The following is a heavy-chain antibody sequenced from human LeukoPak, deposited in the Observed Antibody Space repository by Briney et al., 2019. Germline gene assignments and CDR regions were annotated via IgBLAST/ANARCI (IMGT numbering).Heavy chain of an antibody. CDR2: IYYSGST. J-gene: IGHJ5*02. CDR3: ARDVNYYDSSGYPLP. CDR1: GGSISSYY. Sequence: PSETLSLTCTVSGGSISSYYWSWIRQPPGKGLEWIGYIYYSGSTNYNPSLKSRVTISVDTSKNRFSLKLSFVTAADAAVYYCARDVNYYDSSGYPLPWGQGTLVTVSS. V-gene: IGHV4-59*12. D-gene: IGHD3-22*01.